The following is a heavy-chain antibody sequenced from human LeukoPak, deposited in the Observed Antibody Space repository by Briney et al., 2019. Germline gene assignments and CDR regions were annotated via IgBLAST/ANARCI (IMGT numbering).Heavy chain of an antibody. CDR2: ISSNGGST. D-gene: IGHD3-22*01. J-gene: IGHJ4*02. CDR1: GSPFSGRE. CDR3: ARDRDSSGYYYVGPDY. Sequence: GGSLTLSCSASGSPFSGREMAWVRQAPGKGLEYVSAISSNGGSTYYANSVKGRFTISRDNSKNTLYLQMGSLRAEDMAVYYCARDRDSSGYYYVGPDYWGQGTLVTVSS. V-gene: IGHV3-64*01.